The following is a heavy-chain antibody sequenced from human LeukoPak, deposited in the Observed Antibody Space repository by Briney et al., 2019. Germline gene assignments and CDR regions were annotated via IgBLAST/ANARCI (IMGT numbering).Heavy chain of an antibody. J-gene: IGHJ3*01. V-gene: IGHV4-39*07. CDR2: IYYSGST. D-gene: IGHD5-18*01. CDR3: ARAEETAIIMD. Sequence: PSETLSLTCTVSGGSISSSSYYWGWIRQPPGKGLEWIGSIYYSGSTYYNPSLKSRVTISVDTSKNQFSLKLSSVTAADTAVYYCARAEETAIIMDWGQGTMVTVSS. CDR1: GGSISSSSYY.